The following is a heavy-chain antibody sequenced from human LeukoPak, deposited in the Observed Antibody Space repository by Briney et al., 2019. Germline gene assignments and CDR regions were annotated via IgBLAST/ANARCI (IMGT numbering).Heavy chain of an antibody. CDR1: GGTFSSYA. V-gene: IGHV1-69*05. J-gene: IGHJ4*02. CDR3: ARSYWEWQYFDY. D-gene: IGHD3-10*01. Sequence: SVKVSCKASGGTFSSYAISWVRQAPGQGLEWMGGIIPIFGTANYAQKFQGRVTITTDESTSTAYMELSSLRSEDTAVYYCARSYWEWQYFDYWGQGTLVTVSS. CDR2: IIPIFGTA.